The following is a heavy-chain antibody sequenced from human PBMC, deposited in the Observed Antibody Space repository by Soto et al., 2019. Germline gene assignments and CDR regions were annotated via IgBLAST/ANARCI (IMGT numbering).Heavy chain of an antibody. CDR3: AKDSFPYYYGSGSYYPYNYFDY. CDR2: ISYDGSNK. J-gene: IGHJ4*02. V-gene: IGHV3-30*18. CDR1: VFTFSSYG. D-gene: IGHD3-10*01. Sequence: PGGSLRLSCAASVFTFSSYGMHWVRQAPGKGLEWVAVISYDGSNKYYADSVKGRFTISRDNSKNTLYLQMNSLRAEDTAVYYCAKDSFPYYYGSGSYYPYNYFDYWGQGTLVTVSS.